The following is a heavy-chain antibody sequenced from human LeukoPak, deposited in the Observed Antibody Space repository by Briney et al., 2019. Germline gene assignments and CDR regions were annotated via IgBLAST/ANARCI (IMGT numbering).Heavy chain of an antibody. CDR3: TRVRDYYGSGGAFDI. CDR1: GFTFGDYA. V-gene: IGHV3-49*04. D-gene: IGHD3-10*01. J-gene: IGHJ3*02. CDR2: IRSKAYGGTT. Sequence: GGSLRLSCTASGFTFGDYAMSWVRQAPGKGLEWVGFIRSKAYGGTTEYAASVKGRFTISRDDSKSIAYLQMNSLKTEDTAVYYCTRVRDYYGSGGAFDIWGQGTMVTVSS.